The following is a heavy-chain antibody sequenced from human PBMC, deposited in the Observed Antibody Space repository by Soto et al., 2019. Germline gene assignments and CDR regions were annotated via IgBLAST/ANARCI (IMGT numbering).Heavy chain of an antibody. CDR3: ARQRFKPLYGKPYFDS. CDR2: IYHSGNT. V-gene: IGHV4-31*03. D-gene: IGHD3-10*01. Sequence: PSETLSLTCTVSGGSITTGGSYWSWIRQHPGKGLEWIGNIYHSGNTYYNPSLKSRLTISVDTSKNHFSLMVDSVTAADTAVSYCARQRFKPLYGKPYFDSWGQGTLVTVSS. J-gene: IGHJ4*02. CDR1: GGSITTGGSY.